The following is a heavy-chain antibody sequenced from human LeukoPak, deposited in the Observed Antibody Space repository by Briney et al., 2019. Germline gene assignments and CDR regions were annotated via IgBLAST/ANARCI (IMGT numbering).Heavy chain of an antibody. CDR2: INHSGST. CDR3: ARRAPLRYCSSTSCYPGVTYYYYGMDV. D-gene: IGHD2-2*01. J-gene: IGHJ6*02. Sequence: SETLSLTCAVYGGSFSGYYWSWIRQPPGKGLEWIGEINHSGSTNYNPSLKSRVTISVDTSKNQFSLKLSSVTAADTAVYYCARRAPLRYCSSTSCYPGVTYYYYGMDVWGQGTTVTVSS. V-gene: IGHV4-34*01. CDR1: GGSFSGYY.